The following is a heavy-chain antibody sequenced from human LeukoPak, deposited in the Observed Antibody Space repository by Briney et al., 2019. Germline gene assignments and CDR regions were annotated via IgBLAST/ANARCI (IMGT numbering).Heavy chain of an antibody. J-gene: IGHJ5*02. Sequence: SVKVSCKASGGTFSSYAISWVRQAPGQGLEWMGGIIPIFGTANYAQKFQGRVTITADESTSTAYMELSSLRSEDTAVYYCARGIAVAGPTGANWFDPRGQGTLVTVSS. CDR3: ARGIAVAGPTGANWFDP. D-gene: IGHD6-19*01. CDR1: GGTFSSYA. V-gene: IGHV1-69*13. CDR2: IIPIFGTA.